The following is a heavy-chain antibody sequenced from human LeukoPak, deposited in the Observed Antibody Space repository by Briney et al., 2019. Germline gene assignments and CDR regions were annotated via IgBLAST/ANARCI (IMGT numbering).Heavy chain of an antibody. J-gene: IGHJ3*02. CDR2: INWNGGST. D-gene: IGHD6-19*01. CDR3: ARDVSGWYHAFDI. CDR1: EFSVGSNY. V-gene: IGHV3-20*04. Sequence: PGGSLRLSCAASEFSVGSNYMTWVRQAPGKGLEWVSGINWNGGSTGYADSVKGRFTISRDNAKNSLYLQMNSLRAEDTALYYCARDVSGWYHAFDIWGQGTMVTVSS.